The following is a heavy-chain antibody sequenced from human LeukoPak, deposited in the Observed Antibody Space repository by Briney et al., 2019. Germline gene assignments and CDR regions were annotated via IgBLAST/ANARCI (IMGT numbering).Heavy chain of an antibody. CDR2: IKQDGSEK. Sequence: GGSLRLSCATSGFTFSSYWMSWVRQAPGKGLEWVANIKQDGSEKYYVDSVKGRFTISRDNSKNTLYLQMNSLRAEDTAVYYCARDAVTYYDILTGLGVPPSRMDVWGQGTTVTVSS. D-gene: IGHD3-9*01. J-gene: IGHJ6*02. V-gene: IGHV3-7*01. CDR1: GFTFSSYW. CDR3: ARDAVTYYDILTGLGVPPSRMDV.